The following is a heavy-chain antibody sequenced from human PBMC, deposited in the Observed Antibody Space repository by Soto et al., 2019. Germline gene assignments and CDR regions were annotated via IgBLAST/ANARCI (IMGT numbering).Heavy chain of an antibody. CDR2: ISAYNGNT. CDR1: GYTFSSYG. CDR3: ARDSGYAKDYYYYYGMDV. Sequence: GSAQVSCKASGYTFSSYGISWVRQPPGQGLEWMGWISAYNGNTNYAQKLQGRVTMTTDTSTSTAYMELRSLRSDDTAVYYCARDSGYAKDYYYYYGMDVWGQGTTVTVSS. D-gene: IGHD5-12*01. V-gene: IGHV1-18*01. J-gene: IGHJ6*02.